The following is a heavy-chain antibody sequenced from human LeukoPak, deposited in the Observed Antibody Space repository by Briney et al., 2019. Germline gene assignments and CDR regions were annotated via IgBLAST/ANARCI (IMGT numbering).Heavy chain of an antibody. J-gene: IGHJ4*02. CDR3: ARGFSDSSGYD. D-gene: IGHD3-22*01. V-gene: IGHV3-33*01. Sequence: QPGGSLRLSCAASGFTFSSYGMHWVRQAPGKGLEWVAVIWYDGSNNYYADSVKGRFTISRDNSKNTLYLQMNSLRAEDTAVYYCARGFSDSSGYDWGQGTLVTVSS. CDR1: GFTFSSYG. CDR2: IWYDGSNN.